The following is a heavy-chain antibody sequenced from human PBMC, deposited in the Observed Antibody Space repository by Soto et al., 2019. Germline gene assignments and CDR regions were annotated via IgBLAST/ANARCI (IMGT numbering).Heavy chain of an antibody. D-gene: IGHD2-15*01. CDR3: ARDGPFYCSGGSCYRVDY. CDR2: ISSSSSYI. Sequence: EVQLVESGGGLVKPGGSLRLSCAASGFTFSSYSMNWVRQAPGKGLEWVSSISSSSSYIYYADSVKGRFTVSRDNAKNSLYLQMNSLRAEDMAVYYCARDGPFYCSGGSCYRVDYWGQGTLVTVSS. CDR1: GFTFSSYS. V-gene: IGHV3-21*01. J-gene: IGHJ4*02.